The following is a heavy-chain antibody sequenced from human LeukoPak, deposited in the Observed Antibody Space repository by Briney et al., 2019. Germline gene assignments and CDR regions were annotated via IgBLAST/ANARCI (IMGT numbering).Heavy chain of an antibody. CDR1: GYTFTGYY. Sequence: ASVKVSCKASGYTFTGYYMHWVRQAPGQGLEWMGWINPNSGGTNYAQKFQGRVTITADKSTSTAYMELSSLRSEDTAVYYCARDRQRGRGVIWGQGTLVTVSS. D-gene: IGHD3-10*01. J-gene: IGHJ4*02. CDR2: INPNSGGT. V-gene: IGHV1-2*02. CDR3: ARDRQRGRGVI.